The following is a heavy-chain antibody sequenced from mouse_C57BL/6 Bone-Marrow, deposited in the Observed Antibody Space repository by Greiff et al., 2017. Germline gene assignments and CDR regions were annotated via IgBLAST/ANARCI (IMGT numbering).Heavy chain of an antibody. CDR1: GYTFTDYN. J-gene: IGHJ1*03. CDR2: INPNNGGT. Sequence: VQLKESGPELVKPGASVKIPCKASGYTFTDYNMDWVKQSHGKSLEWIGDINPNNGGTIYNQKFKGKATLTVDKSSSTAYMELRSLTSEDTAFYYCARRTTVVAPGFDVWGTGTTVTVSS. V-gene: IGHV1-18*01. CDR3: ARRTTVVAPGFDV. D-gene: IGHD1-1*01.